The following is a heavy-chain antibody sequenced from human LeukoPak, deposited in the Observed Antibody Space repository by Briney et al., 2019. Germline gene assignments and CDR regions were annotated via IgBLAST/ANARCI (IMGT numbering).Heavy chain of an antibody. V-gene: IGHV3-48*03. CDR2: ISSSGTTM. D-gene: IGHD5-18*01. CDR1: GISFSSYE. CDR3: ARGFRDTAMFLDY. J-gene: IGHJ4*02. Sequence: QPGGSLRLSCAASGISFSSYEMNWVRQAPGKGLEWISCISSSGTTMYYADSVKGQFTISRDNAKNSLYLQMNSLRAEDTAVYYCARGFRDTAMFLDYWGQGTLVTVPS.